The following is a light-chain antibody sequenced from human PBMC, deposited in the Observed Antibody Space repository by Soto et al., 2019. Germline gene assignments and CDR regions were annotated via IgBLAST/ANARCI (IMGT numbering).Light chain of an antibody. J-gene: IGKJ4*01. CDR2: DAF. CDR3: QQRWDWPLT. V-gene: IGKV3D-20*02. CDR1: QNISRS. Sequence: EIVRTQSPVTLSVSPGERATLSCRASQNISRSLAWYQQKPGQAPRLLIYDAFNRAAGIPDRFSGSETGTDFTLTINKMETEDSAVYYCQQRWDWPLTFGEGTKVDIK.